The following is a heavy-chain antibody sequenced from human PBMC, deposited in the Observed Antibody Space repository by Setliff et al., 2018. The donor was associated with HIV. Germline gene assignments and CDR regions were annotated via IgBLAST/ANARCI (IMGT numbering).Heavy chain of an antibody. J-gene: IGHJ6*02. Sequence: SETLSLTCAVSGYSISSGCYWGWIRQPPGKGLEWIGSMYHTGSTNYNPSLKSRVTISVDTSKNQFSLKLSSVTAADTAVYYCARVRGRYYYHYAMDVWGQGTTVTVSS. CDR3: ARVRGRYYYHYAMDV. D-gene: IGHD3-10*01. V-gene: IGHV4-38-2*01. CDR1: GYSISSGCY. CDR2: MYHTGST.